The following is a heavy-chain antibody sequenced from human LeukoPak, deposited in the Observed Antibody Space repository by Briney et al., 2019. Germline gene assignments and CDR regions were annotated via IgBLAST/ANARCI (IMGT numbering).Heavy chain of an antibody. CDR1: GFIFSNYG. V-gene: IGHV3-30*02. J-gene: IGHJ4*02. CDR2: IRHDGSHK. CDR3: ALMRDGYTQ. Sequence: PGGSLRLSCTASGFIFSNYGMHWVRQAPGKGLEWVAFIRHDGSHKSYADSVKGRFTISRDNSKNTLYLQMNSLRAEDTAVYYCALMRDGYTQWGQGTLVTVSS. D-gene: IGHD5-24*01.